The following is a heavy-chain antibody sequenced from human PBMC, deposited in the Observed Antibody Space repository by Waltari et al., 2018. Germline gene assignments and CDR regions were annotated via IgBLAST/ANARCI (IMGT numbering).Heavy chain of an antibody. CDR2: INPNNGGT. D-gene: IGHD3-3*01. CDR3: ARSPITIFGVVIRYYFDY. V-gene: IGHV1-2*02. Sequence: HWVRQAPGQGLEWVGWINPNNGGTNYAQKFQGRVTMTRDTSISTAYMDLSRLRSDDTAVYYCARSPITIFGVVIRYYFDYWGQGTLVTVSS. J-gene: IGHJ4*02.